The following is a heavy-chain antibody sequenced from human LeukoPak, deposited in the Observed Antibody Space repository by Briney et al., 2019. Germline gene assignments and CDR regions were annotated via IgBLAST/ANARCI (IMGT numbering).Heavy chain of an antibody. V-gene: IGHV4-59*01. Sequence: SETLSLTCTVSGGSLSDYYWTWVRQPPGKGLEWIGNIFYSGSTYYSPSLKSRVTISVDTSKNQFSLKLSSVTAADTAVYYCAREAPHITMVRGVAEYFDYWGQGTLVTVSS. J-gene: IGHJ4*02. CDR1: GGSLSDYY. CDR3: AREAPHITMVRGVAEYFDY. D-gene: IGHD3-10*01. CDR2: IFYSGST.